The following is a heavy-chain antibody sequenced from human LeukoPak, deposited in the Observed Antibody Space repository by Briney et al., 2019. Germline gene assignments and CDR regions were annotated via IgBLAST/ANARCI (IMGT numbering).Heavy chain of an antibody. Sequence: GGPLRLSCAASGFTFNSYCIHWVRQAPGKGLEWVAVIWDAGNNIYYADSVKGRFTISRDSSKNTMYLQMNSLRADDTAVYYCAREHTTVTSLLDYWGQGTLVTVSS. CDR2: IWDAGNNI. D-gene: IGHD4-17*01. CDR3: AREHTTVTSLLDY. CDR1: GFTFNSYC. J-gene: IGHJ4*02. V-gene: IGHV3-33*01.